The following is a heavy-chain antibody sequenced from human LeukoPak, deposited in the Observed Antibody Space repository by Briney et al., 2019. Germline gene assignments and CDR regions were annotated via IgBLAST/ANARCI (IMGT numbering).Heavy chain of an antibody. D-gene: IGHD3-22*01. CDR3: ASGYYYDSSGYYYMGY. CDR2: IIPIFGTA. V-gene: IGHV1-69*13. J-gene: IGHJ4*02. CDR1: GGTFSSYA. Sequence: ASMKVSCKASGGTFSSYAISWVRQAPGQGLEWMGGIIPIFGTANYAQKFQGRVTITADESTSTAYMELSSLRSEDTAVYYCASGYYYDSSGYYYMGYWGQGTLVTVSS.